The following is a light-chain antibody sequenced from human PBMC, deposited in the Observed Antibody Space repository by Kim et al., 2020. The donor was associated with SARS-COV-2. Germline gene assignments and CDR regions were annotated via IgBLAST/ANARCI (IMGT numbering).Light chain of an antibody. CDR2: AAS. V-gene: IGKV1-8*01. Sequence: ASTGDRVTITWRARQGISSYLALYQQKPGKAPKLLIYAASTLQSGVTSRFSGSGSGTDFTLTISCLQSEDFATYYCQQYYSYPLYTFGQGTKLEIK. J-gene: IGKJ2*01. CDR3: QQYYSYPLYT. CDR1: QGISSY.